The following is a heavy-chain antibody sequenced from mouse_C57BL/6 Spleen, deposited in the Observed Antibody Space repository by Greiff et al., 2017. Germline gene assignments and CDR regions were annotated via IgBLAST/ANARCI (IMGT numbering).Heavy chain of an antibody. CDR1: GYSITSGYY. CDR3: AREGWLLRGFAY. CDR2: ISYDGSN. Sequence: EVKLMESGPGLVKPSQSLSLTCSVTGYSITSGYYWNWIRQFPGNKLEWMGYISYDGSNNYNPSLKNRISITRDTSKNQFFMKLNSVTTEDTATYYCAREGWLLRGFAYWGQGTLVTVSA. V-gene: IGHV3-6*01. J-gene: IGHJ3*01. D-gene: IGHD2-3*01.